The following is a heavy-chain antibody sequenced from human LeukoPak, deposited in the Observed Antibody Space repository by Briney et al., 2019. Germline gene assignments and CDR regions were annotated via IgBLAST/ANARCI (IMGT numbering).Heavy chain of an antibody. D-gene: IGHD3-10*01. CDR3: ARDVVGRGFNYYGSGSYYDY. Sequence: TNYTPSLNSRVTISVDTSKNQFSLKLSSVTAADTAVYYCARDVVGRGFNYYGSGSYYDYWGQGTLVTVSS. CDR2: T. J-gene: IGHJ4*02. V-gene: IGHV4-59*01.